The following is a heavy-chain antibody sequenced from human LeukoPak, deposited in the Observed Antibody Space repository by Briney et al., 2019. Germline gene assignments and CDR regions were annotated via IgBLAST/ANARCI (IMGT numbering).Heavy chain of an antibody. CDR1: GFTFSDYS. Sequence: PGGSLRLSCAASGFTFSDYSMNWVRQAPGKGLEWVSYIGSNISAMYYADSVRGRFTISRDNAKNSLYLQMNSLRAEDTAVYYCARVPRRDIVVVPAEDYWGQGTLVTVSS. J-gene: IGHJ4*02. V-gene: IGHV3-48*01. D-gene: IGHD2-2*01. CDR2: IGSNISAM. CDR3: ARVPRRDIVVVPAEDY.